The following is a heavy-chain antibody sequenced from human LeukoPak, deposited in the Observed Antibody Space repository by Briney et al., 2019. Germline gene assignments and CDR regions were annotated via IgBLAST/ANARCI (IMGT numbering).Heavy chain of an antibody. CDR2: ISGSGVST. V-gene: IGHV3-23*01. Sequence: GGSLRLSCAASGFTFSSYSMAWVRQAPGMGLEWVSVISGSGVSTFYADSVKGRFTISRDNFKNTLYLQMSSLRAEDTAVYYCATVAVGAADWYFDYWGQGTLVTVSS. CDR3: ATVAVGAADWYFDY. J-gene: IGHJ4*02. D-gene: IGHD2-15*01. CDR1: GFTFSSYS.